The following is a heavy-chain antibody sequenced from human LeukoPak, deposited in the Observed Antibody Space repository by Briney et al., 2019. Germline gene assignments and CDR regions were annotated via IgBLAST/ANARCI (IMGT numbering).Heavy chain of an antibody. CDR1: GGSISSSSYY. CDR3: ARDQTSKGGAFDI. Sequence: KPSETLSLTCTVSGGSISSSSYYWGWIRQPPGKGLEWIGSIYYSGSTYYNPSLKSRVTISADTSKNQFSLKLSSVTAADTAVYYCARDQTSKGGAFDIWGQGTMVTDSS. D-gene: IGHD3-16*01. V-gene: IGHV4-39*07. J-gene: IGHJ3*02. CDR2: IYYSGST.